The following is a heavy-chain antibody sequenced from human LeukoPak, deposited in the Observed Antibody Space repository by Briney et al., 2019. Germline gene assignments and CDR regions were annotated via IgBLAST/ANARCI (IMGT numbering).Heavy chain of an antibody. CDR3: AKGTMIVVAXGXYFXY. V-gene: IGHV3-9*03. CDR1: GFTLDDYA. CDR2: ISWNSVNI. J-gene: IGHJ4*02. Sequence: GGSLRLSCAASGFTLDDYAMHWVRQAPGKGLEWVSGISWNSVNIGYADSVKGRFTISRDNAKNSLYLQMNSLRAEDMALYYXAKGTMIVVAXGXYFXYXGQGTXVT. D-gene: IGHD3-22*01.